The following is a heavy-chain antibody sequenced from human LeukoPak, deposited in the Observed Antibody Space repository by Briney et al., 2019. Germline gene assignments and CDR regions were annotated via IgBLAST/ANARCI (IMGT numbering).Heavy chain of an antibody. Sequence: RPSETPSLTCTVSGGSINGYFWSWMRQPAGKGLEWIGRILTNGNTDYNPSLNSRVTMSMDTSRNQFSLKLRSVSAADTAVYYCARSARVEPGTGYYFDSWGRGTLVTVSS. D-gene: IGHD2-15*01. V-gene: IGHV4-4*07. CDR2: ILTNGNT. J-gene: IGHJ4*02. CDR3: ARSARVEPGTGYYFDS. CDR1: GGSINGYF.